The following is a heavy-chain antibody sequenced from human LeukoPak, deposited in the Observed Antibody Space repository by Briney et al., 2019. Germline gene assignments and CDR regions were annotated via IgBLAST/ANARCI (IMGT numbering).Heavy chain of an antibody. CDR3: AKHMVRGVIPYYCGMDV. J-gene: IGHJ6*02. V-gene: IGHV3-66*04. CDR2: IYSGGST. CDR1: GFTFSSYA. D-gene: IGHD3-10*01. Sequence: GGSLRLSCAASGFTFSSYAMSWVRQAPGKGLEWVSVIYSGGSTYYADSVKGRFTISRDNSKNTLYLQMNSLRAEDTAVYYCAKHMVRGVIPYYCGMDVWGQGTTVTVSS.